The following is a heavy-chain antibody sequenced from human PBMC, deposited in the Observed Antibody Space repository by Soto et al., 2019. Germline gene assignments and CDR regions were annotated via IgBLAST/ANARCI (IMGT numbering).Heavy chain of an antibody. CDR2: ISYDGSNK. CDR3: AKEVIVVVPAAIRAYCDY. J-gene: IGHJ4*02. Sequence: QVQLVESGGGVVQPGRSLRLSCAASGFTFSSYGMHWVRQAPGKGLEWVAVISYDGSNKYYADSVKGRFTISRDNSKNTLYLQMNSLRAEDTAVYYCAKEVIVVVPAAIRAYCDYWGQGTLVTVSS. CDR1: GFTFSSYG. D-gene: IGHD2-2*02. V-gene: IGHV3-30*18.